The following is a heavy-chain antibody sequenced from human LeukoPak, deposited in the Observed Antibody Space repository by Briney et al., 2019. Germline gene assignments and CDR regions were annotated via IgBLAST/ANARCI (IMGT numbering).Heavy chain of an antibody. V-gene: IGHV3-15*01. D-gene: IGHD3-10*01. CDR2: IKKKGDGGTT. CDR3: TTVTMVRDYDY. Sequence: GGSLRLSCAASGFPFSDDWMSWVRQAPGKGLEWVGRIKKKGDGGTTDYAAPVKGRFTISRDDSKNMLYLEMSNLKTEDTAVYYCTTVTMVRDYDYWGQGTLVTVSS. J-gene: IGHJ4*02. CDR1: GFPFSDDW.